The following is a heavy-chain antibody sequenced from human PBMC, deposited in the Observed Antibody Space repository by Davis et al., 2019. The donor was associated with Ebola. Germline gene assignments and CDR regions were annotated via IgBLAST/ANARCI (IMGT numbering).Heavy chain of an antibody. CDR3: AGPGLNYFDY. Sequence: AASVKVSCKASGYTFTSYGISWVRQAPGQGLEWMGRINPNSGGTNYAQKFQGRVTMTRDTSISTAYMELSRLRSDDTAVYYCAGPGLNYFDYWGQGTLVTVSS. J-gene: IGHJ4*02. CDR2: INPNSGGT. D-gene: IGHD2-8*01. CDR1: GYTFTSYG. V-gene: IGHV1-2*06.